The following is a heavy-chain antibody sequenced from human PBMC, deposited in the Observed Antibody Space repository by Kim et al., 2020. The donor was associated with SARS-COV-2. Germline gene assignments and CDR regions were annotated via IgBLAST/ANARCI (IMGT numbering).Heavy chain of an antibody. V-gene: IGHV4-59*01. D-gene: IGHD3-22*01. J-gene: IGHJ3*02. CDR1: GGSISSYY. CDR3: AMFRPYYYDSSGHNAFDI. Sequence: SETLSLTCTVSGGSISSYYWSWIRQPPGKGLEWIGYIYYSGSTNYNPSLKSRVTISVDTSKNQFSLKLSSVTAADTAVYYCAMFRPYYYDSSGHNAFDIWGQGTMVTVSS. CDR2: IYYSGST.